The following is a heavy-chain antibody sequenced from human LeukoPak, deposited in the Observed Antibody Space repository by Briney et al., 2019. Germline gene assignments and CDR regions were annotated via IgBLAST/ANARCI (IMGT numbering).Heavy chain of an antibody. J-gene: IGHJ6*03. D-gene: IGHD5-12*01. Sequence: SETLSLTCTVSGGSISSSSYYWGWIRQPPGKGLEWIGSIYYSGSTYYNPSLKGRVTISVDTSKNQFSLKLSSVTAADTAVYYCARHKHGWDRWLRYDYYYYMDVWGKGTTVTVSS. V-gene: IGHV4-39*01. CDR1: GGSISSSSYY. CDR3: ARHKHGWDRWLRYDYYYYMDV. CDR2: IYYSGST.